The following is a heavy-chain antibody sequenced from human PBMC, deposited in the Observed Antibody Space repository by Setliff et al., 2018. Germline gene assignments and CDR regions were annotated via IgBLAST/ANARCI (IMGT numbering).Heavy chain of an antibody. CDR2: IYFNGDT. Sequence: SETLSLTCNVSGGSISTSNYHWGWVRQPPGKGLEWIANIYFNGDTVKQPFLKSRVTISIDTSKNQFSLGQSSVIVADSATYYCVRVRVVQGYYEFDSWGQGALVTVSS. J-gene: IGHJ4*02. D-gene: IGHD3-16*01. V-gene: IGHV4-39*07. CDR3: VRVRVVQGYYEFDS. CDR1: GGSISTSNYH.